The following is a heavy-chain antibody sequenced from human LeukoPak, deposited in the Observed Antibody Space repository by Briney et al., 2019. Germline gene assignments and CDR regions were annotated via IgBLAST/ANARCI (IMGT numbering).Heavy chain of an antibody. CDR3: AREGLITGTTEFDY. CDR1: GYTFTCYY. CDR2: INPNSGGT. V-gene: IGHV1-2*02. D-gene: IGHD1-7*01. J-gene: IGHJ4*02. Sequence: ASVKVSCKASGYTFTCYYMHWVRQAPGQGLEWMGWINPNSGGTNYAQKFQGRVTMTRDTSISTAYMELSGLRSDDTAVYYCAREGLITGTTEFDYWGQGTLVTVSS.